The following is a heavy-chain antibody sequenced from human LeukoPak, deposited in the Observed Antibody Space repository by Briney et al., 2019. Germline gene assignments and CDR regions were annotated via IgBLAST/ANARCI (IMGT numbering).Heavy chain of an antibody. Sequence: PGGSLRLSCAASGFTFSNYGMHWVRQAPGQGLEWVAFIRYDGSNKNFVDSVKGRFTISRDNSKNTLYLQMNSLRAEDTAVYYCAKDAKKYSSAWYEDYWGQGTLLTVSS. V-gene: IGHV3-30*02. CDR3: AKDAKKYSSAWYEDY. CDR2: IRYDGSNK. CDR1: GFTFSNYG. J-gene: IGHJ4*02. D-gene: IGHD6-19*01.